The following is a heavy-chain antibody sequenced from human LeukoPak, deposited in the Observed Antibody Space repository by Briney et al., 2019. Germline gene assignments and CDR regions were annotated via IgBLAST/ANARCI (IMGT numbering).Heavy chain of an antibody. CDR1: GYTFTNYG. D-gene: IGHD3-22*01. CDR2: ISPYNGKT. CDR3: ARLGGWAYLYYLQEAFGY. J-gene: IGHJ4*02. Sequence: GASVKVSCKASGYTFTNYGISWVRQAPGQGLEWMGWISPYNGKTNYAQKVQGRVTMTTDPSTSTVYLELSSLRSDDTAVYYCARLGGWAYLYYLQEAFGYWGQGTLVTVSS. V-gene: IGHV1-18*01.